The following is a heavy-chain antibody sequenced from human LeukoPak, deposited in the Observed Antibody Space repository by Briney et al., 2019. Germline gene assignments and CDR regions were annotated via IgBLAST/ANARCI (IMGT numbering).Heavy chain of an antibody. CDR3: ARAQGYCSSTSCSSPGAFDI. D-gene: IGHD2-2*01. V-gene: IGHV3-7*01. J-gene: IGHJ3*02. CDR2: IKQDESEK. CDR1: GFTFSSSW. Sequence: GGSLRLSCAASGFTFSSSWMSWVRQAPGKGLEWVANIKQDESEKYYVDSVKGRFTISRDNARNSLYLQMNILRAEDTAVYYCARAQGYCSSTSCSSPGAFDIWGQGTMVTVSS.